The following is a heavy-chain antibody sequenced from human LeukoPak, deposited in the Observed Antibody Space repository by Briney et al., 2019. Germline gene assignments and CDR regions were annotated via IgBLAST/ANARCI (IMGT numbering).Heavy chain of an antibody. D-gene: IGHD2-2*01. J-gene: IGHJ4*02. Sequence: SVKVSCKASGYTFTNYGFSWLRQDPGPGLEWMGWISAYNGNTNYAQKLQGRVTMTTDTSTSTAYMELRSRRSDDTAVYYWARNYMTVVGVPAAGGSDYWGQGTLVTVSS. CDR3: ARNYMTVVGVPAAGGSDY. CDR1: GYTFTNYG. CDR2: ISAYNGNT. V-gene: IGHV1-18*04.